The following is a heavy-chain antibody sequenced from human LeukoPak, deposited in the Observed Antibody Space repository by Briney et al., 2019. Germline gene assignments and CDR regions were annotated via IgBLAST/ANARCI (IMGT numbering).Heavy chain of an antibody. D-gene: IGHD1-26*01. V-gene: IGHV3-64D*06. CDR3: ARDMSGTYSFDY. CDR1: GFTLTWHV. J-gene: IGHJ4*02. Sequence: GGSLRLSCSASGFTLTWHVMHWVRQAPGKALEYVSFIHHNGDITSYADSVRGRFTVSRDNSKSTLFLELSSLRTGDTAVYYCARDMSGTYSFDYWGQGTLVTVSS. CDR2: IHHNGDIT.